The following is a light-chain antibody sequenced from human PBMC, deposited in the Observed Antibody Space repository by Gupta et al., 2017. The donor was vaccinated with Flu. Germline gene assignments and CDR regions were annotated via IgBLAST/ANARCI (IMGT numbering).Light chain of an antibody. J-gene: IGLJ3*02. Sequence: RVTISCSGSSSNIGTNTVNWYQHLPGTAPKLLIYSNNQRPSGVPDRFSGSKSGTSASLAISGLQSEDEADYYCAAWDDSLNGWVFGGGTKLTVL. V-gene: IGLV1-44*01. CDR2: SNN. CDR1: SSNIGTNT. CDR3: AAWDDSLNGWV.